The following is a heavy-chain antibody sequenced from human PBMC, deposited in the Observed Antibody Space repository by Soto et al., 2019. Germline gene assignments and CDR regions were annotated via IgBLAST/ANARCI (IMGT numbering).Heavy chain of an antibody. CDR2: ISGSGGST. CDR3: AKPGIGYYDFWSGPDY. V-gene: IGHV3-23*01. J-gene: IGHJ4*02. CDR1: GLTFSSYA. D-gene: IGHD3-3*01. Sequence: GGSLRLSCAASGLTFSSYAMSWVRQAPGKGLEWVSAISGSGGSTYYADSVKGRFTISRDNSKNTLYLQMNSLRAEDTAVYYCAKPGIGYYDFWSGPDYWGQGTLVTVSS.